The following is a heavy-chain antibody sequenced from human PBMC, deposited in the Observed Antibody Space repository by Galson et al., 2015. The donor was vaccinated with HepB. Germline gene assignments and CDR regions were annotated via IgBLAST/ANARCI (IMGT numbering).Heavy chain of an antibody. V-gene: IGHV3-30*18. Sequence: SLRLSCAASGFAFYNYGMHWVRQAPGKGLEWVAVISYDGSIKFYADSVKGRFTISRDSSMNTLYLPMNGLNVEDTALYFCAKPFSRYTTRGEGNYFDSWGQGVLVTVSS. CDR3: AKPFSRYTTRGEGNYFDS. CDR1: GFAFYNYG. CDR2: ISYDGSIK. D-gene: IGHD1-1*01. J-gene: IGHJ4*02.